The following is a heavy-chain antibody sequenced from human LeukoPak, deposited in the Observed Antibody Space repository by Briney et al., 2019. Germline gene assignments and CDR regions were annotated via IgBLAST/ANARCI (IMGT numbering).Heavy chain of an antibody. CDR2: IYYSGST. Sequence: SETLSLTCAVSGYSISSGYYWGWIRQPPGKGLEWIGSIYYSGSTYYNPSLKSRVTISVDTSKNQFSLKLSSVTAADTAVYYCARLAGDYDDYWGQGTLVTVSS. D-gene: IGHD2-8*02. CDR1: GYSISSGYY. V-gene: IGHV4-38-2*01. CDR3: ARLAGDYDDY. J-gene: IGHJ4*02.